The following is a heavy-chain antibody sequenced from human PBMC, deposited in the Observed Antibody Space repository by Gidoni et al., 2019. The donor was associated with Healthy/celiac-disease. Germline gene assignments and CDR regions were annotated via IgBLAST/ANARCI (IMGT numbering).Heavy chain of an antibody. CDR2: MSSSGSTI. J-gene: IGHJ4*02. CDR3: ARDGEEGY. CDR1: GFTFSDYY. V-gene: IGHV3-11*01. Sequence: QVQLVDSGGGLVQPRVSLILSSAASGFTFSDYYISWIGPAPGKGLEWVSDMSSSGSTIYYADSVKGRFTNSRDNAKKSLYLQMNSLRAEDTAVYYWARDGEEGYWGQGTLVTVSS.